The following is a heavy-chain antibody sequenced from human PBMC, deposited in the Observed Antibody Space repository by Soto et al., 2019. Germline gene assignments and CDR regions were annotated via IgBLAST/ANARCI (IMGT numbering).Heavy chain of an antibody. D-gene: IGHD1-26*01. Sequence: QVQLVQSGAEVKKPGSSVKVSCKASGGTCSSYAISWVLQAPGQGLEWMGGIVAIFGTANYAQKFQGRVTITADESTSTASMELSSLRSEDTAVYYCASVGGATPFGIFDYWGQGTLVTVSS. CDR3: ASVGGATPFGIFDY. J-gene: IGHJ4*02. CDR2: IVAIFGTA. V-gene: IGHV1-69*01. CDR1: GGTCSSYA.